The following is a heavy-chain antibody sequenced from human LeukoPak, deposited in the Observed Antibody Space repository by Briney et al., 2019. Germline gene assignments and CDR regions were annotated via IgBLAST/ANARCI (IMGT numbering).Heavy chain of an antibody. CDR3: ARRCLWFGELWDY. J-gene: IGHJ4*02. V-gene: IGHV3-48*04. Sequence: GGSLRLSCAASGFTFSSYSMNWVRQAPGKGLEWVSYISSSSSTIYYADSVKGRFTIYRDNAKNSLYLQMNSLRAEETAVYYCARRCLWFGELWDYWGKGIMVTVSS. D-gene: IGHD3-10*01. CDR2: ISSSSSTI. CDR1: GFTFSSYS.